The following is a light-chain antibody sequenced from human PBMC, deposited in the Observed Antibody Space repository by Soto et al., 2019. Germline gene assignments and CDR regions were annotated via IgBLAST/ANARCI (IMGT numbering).Light chain of an antibody. Sequence: QSVLTQPPSASGTPGQRVTISCSGSSSNIGSNTVNWYQQLPGTAPKLLNYSNNQRPSGVPDRFSGSKSGTSASLAISGLQSEDEGDYYCAAWDDSLNGHVVFGGGTKLTVL. CDR2: SNN. CDR3: AAWDDSLNGHVV. CDR1: SSNIGSNT. J-gene: IGLJ2*01. V-gene: IGLV1-44*01.